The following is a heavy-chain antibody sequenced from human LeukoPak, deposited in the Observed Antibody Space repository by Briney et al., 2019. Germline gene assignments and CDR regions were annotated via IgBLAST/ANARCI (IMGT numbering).Heavy chain of an antibody. V-gene: IGHV4-38-2*02. D-gene: IGHD6-13*01. CDR1: GYSISSGYY. J-gene: IGHJ4*02. CDR2: IYHSGST. CDR3: ARGIAAAGLYFDY. Sequence: KPSETLSLTCTVSGYSISSGYYWGWIRQPPGKGLEWIGSIYHSGSTYYNPSLKSRVTISVDTSKNQFSLKLSSVTAADTAMYYCARGIAAAGLYFDYWGQGTLVTVSS.